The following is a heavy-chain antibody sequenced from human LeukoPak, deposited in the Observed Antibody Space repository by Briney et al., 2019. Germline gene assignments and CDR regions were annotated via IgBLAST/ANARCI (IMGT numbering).Heavy chain of an antibody. J-gene: IGHJ5*02. V-gene: IGHV3-23*01. CDR3: AKSGPSRYCSGGSCYEKNWFDP. CDR1: GFAFTSYW. CDR2: ISGNGGST. Sequence: QTGGSLRLSCAASGFAFTSYWMGLVRQAPGKGLEWVSAISGNGGSTHYADSVKGRFTISRDNSKKALYLQMNSLRAEDAAVYYCAKSGPSRYCSGGSCYEKNWFDPWGQGTLVSVSS. D-gene: IGHD2-15*01.